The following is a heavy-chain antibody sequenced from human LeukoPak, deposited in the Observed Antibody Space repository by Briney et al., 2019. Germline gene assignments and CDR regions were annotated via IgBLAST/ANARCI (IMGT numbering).Heavy chain of an antibody. CDR2: VSSSGTRI. CDR1: GFSFSDYC. Sequence: GGSLRLSCAASGFSFSDYCMSWIRQAPGKGLEWVSYVSSSGTRIYYADSVKGRFTISRDNVKNSLYLQMNSLRAEDTAVYYCARDPEYYYDSSGQTGGHWGQGTLVTVSS. CDR3: ARDPEYYYDSSGQTGGH. V-gene: IGHV3-11*04. D-gene: IGHD3-22*01. J-gene: IGHJ4*02.